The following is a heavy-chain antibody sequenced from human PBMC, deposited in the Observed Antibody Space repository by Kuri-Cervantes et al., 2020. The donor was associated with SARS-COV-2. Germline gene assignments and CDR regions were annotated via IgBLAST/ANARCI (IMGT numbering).Heavy chain of an antibody. CDR2: MNHSGST. D-gene: IGHD2-15*01. CDR3: ARFRGRPTGFDP. J-gene: IGHJ5*02. CDR1: GGSFSGSN. Sequence: SQTLSLTSAVYGGSFSGSNWSWFRQPPGKGLVWCGEMNHSGSTNYNPSLKSRVTISVDTSKNQFSLKLNSVTPADTAVYYCARFRGRPTGFDPWGQGTLVTVSS. V-gene: IGHV4-34*01.